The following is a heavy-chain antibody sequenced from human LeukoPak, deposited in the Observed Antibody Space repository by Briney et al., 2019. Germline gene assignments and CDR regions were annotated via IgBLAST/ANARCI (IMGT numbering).Heavy chain of an antibody. CDR2: IYYSGST. Sequence: SETLSLTCTVSGGSISSYYWSWIRQPPGKGLEWIGYIYYSGSTNYNPSLKIRVTISVDTSKNQFSLKLSSVTAADTAVYYCARAVVGATKGGLDYWGQGTLVTVSS. CDR1: GGSISSYY. CDR3: ARAVVGATKGGLDY. J-gene: IGHJ4*02. V-gene: IGHV4-59*01. D-gene: IGHD1-26*01.